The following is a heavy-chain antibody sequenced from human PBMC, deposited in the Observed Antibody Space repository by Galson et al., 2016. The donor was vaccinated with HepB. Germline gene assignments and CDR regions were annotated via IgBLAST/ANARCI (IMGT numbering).Heavy chain of an antibody. CDR2: TYYRSKWYN. CDR3: ARQYGTYFAY. Sequence: CAISGDSVTSDITTWNWIRRSPSRGLEWLGRTYYRSKWYNDYTVSVKGRITINPDTSKNQFSLQLNSVTPEDPAVYYRARQYGTYFAYWGRGTLVTVSS. V-gene: IGHV6-1*01. D-gene: IGHD4-17*01. CDR1: GDSVTSDITT. J-gene: IGHJ4*02.